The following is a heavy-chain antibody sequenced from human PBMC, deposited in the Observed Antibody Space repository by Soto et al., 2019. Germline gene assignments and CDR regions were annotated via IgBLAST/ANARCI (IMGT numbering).Heavy chain of an antibody. Sequence: SETLSLTCTVSGGSVSSGSYYWSWIRQPPGKGLEWIGYIYYSGSTNYNPSLKSRVTISVDTSKNQFSLKLSSVTAADTAVYYCARLGYCSAGRCLSDYWGQGTLVTVSS. CDR3: ARLGYCSAGRCLSDY. V-gene: IGHV4-61*01. CDR1: GGSVSSGSYY. D-gene: IGHD2-15*01. J-gene: IGHJ4*02. CDR2: IYYSGST.